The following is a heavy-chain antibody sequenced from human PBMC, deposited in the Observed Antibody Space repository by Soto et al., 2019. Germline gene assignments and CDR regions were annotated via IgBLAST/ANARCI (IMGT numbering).Heavy chain of an antibody. CDR3: TTEGGFD. V-gene: IGHV1-24*01. J-gene: IGHJ4*02. D-gene: IGHD3-16*01. CDR2: FDPEDGET. CDR1: GHTLTEVA. Sequence: QVQLVQSGAELKKPGASVRVSCKASGHTLTEVAMNWVRQTAGKGLEWMGSFDPEDGETLYAQNFQGRVTMTEDSSADPAYMELGSLRLEDTGVYSCTTEGGFDWGQGTLVTVSS.